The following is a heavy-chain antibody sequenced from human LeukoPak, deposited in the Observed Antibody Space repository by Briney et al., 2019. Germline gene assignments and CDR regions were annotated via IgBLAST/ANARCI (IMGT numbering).Heavy chain of an antibody. CDR2: IYYSGST. J-gene: IGHJ5*02. CDR1: GGSISSGGYY. D-gene: IGHD6-19*01. CDR3: ARDSSGWYDEA. Sequence: SQTLSLTCTVSGGSISSGGYYWSWIRQHPGKGLEWIGYIYYSGSTYYHPSLKSRVTISVDTSKNQFSLKLSSVTAADTAVYYCARDSSGWYDEAWGQGTLVTVSS. V-gene: IGHV4-31*03.